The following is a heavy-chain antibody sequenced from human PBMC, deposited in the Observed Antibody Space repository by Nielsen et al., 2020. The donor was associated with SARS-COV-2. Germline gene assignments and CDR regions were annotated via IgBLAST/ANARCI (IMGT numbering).Heavy chain of an antibody. J-gene: IGHJ4*02. Sequence: VRQMPGKGLEWVANIKQDGSEKYYVDSVKGRFTISRDNAKNSLYLQMNSLRAEDTAVYYCARAFLRSAGSWGQGTLVTVSS. CDR3: ARAFLRSAGS. V-gene: IGHV3-7*05. CDR2: IKQDGSEK. D-gene: IGHD3-10*01.